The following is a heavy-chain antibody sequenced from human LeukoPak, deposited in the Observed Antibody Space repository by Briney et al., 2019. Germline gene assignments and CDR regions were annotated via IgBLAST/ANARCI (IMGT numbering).Heavy chain of an antibody. V-gene: IGHV4-61*01. CDR1: GGSVSSSSYH. Sequence: SETLSLTCTVSGGSVSSSSYHWGWIRQPPGKGLEWIGYIYYSGSTNYNPSLKSRVTISVDTSKNQFSLKLSSVTAADTAVYYCARGRSSPGHFDYWGQGTLVTVSS. CDR2: IYYSGST. CDR3: ARGRSSPGHFDY. D-gene: IGHD6-6*01. J-gene: IGHJ4*02.